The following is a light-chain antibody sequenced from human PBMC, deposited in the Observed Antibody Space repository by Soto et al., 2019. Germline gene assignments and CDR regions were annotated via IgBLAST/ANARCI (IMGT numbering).Light chain of an antibody. J-gene: IGLJ1*01. Sequence: QSVLTQPASASGTPGQRVTISCSGSSSNIGSQPVNWFQQLPGTAPKLLIYNDGQRPSGVPDRFSGSRSGSSASLAISGLQSEDEADFYFAAWDDSLKAYVFGTGTKLTVL. CDR2: NDG. CDR1: SSNIGSQP. V-gene: IGLV1-44*01. CDR3: AAWDDSLKAYV.